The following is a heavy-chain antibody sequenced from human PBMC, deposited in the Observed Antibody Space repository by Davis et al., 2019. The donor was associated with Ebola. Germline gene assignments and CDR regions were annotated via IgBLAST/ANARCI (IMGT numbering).Heavy chain of an antibody. J-gene: IGHJ5*02. CDR1: GGSLRGYY. CDR3: ARQVTYYYDSSGYTSEYNWFDP. D-gene: IGHD3-22*01. V-gene: IGHV4-59*08. Sequence: GSLRLPCAVNGGSLRGYYWSWTRQPPGKGLEWIGYIYYSWSTNYNPSLKSRVTISVDTSKNQFSLKLRSVTAADTAVYYCARQVTYYYDSSGYTSEYNWFDPWGQGTLVTVSS. CDR2: IYYSWST.